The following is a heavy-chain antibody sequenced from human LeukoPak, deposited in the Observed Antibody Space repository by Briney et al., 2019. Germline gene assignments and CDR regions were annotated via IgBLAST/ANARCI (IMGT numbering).Heavy chain of an antibody. Sequence: SVTVSCKASGGTFSSYAIRWVRQAPGQGLEGMGGVIPIFSTANYAQKFQGRVTITTDESTSTAYMELSSLRSEDTAVYYCARVQRPSVSGGYDYYMDVWGKGTTVTVSS. CDR2: VIPIFSTA. D-gene: IGHD4-17*01. V-gene: IGHV1-69*05. CDR3: ARVQRPSVSGGYDYYMDV. J-gene: IGHJ6*03. CDR1: GGTFSSYA.